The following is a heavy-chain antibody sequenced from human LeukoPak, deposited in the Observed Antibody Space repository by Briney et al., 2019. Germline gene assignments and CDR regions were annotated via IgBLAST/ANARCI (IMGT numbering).Heavy chain of an antibody. CDR3: ARDLTFCSSTSCYRTGAFDI. CDR1: GGSISSSNR. J-gene: IGHJ3*02. CDR2: IYHSGII. D-gene: IGHD2-2*02. V-gene: IGHV4-4*02. Sequence: PSGTLSLTCTVSGGSISSSNRWSWVRQPPGKGLEWIGEIYHSGIINYNPSLRSRVTISVDKSKNQFSLKLSSVTAADTAVYYCARDLTFCSSTSCYRTGAFDIWGQGTMVTVSS.